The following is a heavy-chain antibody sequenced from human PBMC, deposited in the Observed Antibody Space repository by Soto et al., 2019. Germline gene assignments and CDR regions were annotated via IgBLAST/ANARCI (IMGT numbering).Heavy chain of an antibody. Sequence: SETLCLRCAGYGGSFSGCYWSWIRQPPGKGLEWIGEINHSGSTNYNPSLKSRVTISVDTSKNQFSLKLSSVTAADTAVYYCARLATMIVVAPAYGMDVWGQGTTVT. D-gene: IGHD3-22*01. CDR3: ARLATMIVVAPAYGMDV. CDR1: GGSFSGCY. V-gene: IGHV4-34*01. J-gene: IGHJ6*02. CDR2: INHSGST.